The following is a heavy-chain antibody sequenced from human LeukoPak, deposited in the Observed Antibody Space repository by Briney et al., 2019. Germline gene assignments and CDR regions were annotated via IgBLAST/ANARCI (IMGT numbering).Heavy chain of an antibody. D-gene: IGHD3-22*01. J-gene: IGHJ5*02. CDR3: ARPYYYDSRIDP. V-gene: IGHV4-30-4*01. Sequence: PSETLSLTCTVSGVSIISGDYYWSWIRQPPGKGLEWIGYMYYSGSTYYNPSLKSRVTISLDTSKNQFSLKLSSVTAADTAVYYCARPYYYDSRIDPWGQGTLVTVSS. CDR2: MYYSGST. CDR1: GVSIISGDYY.